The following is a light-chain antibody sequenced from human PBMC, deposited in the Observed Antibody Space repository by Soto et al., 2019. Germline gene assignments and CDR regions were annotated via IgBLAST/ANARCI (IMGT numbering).Light chain of an antibody. CDR1: QSVSSN. V-gene: IGKV3-11*01. CDR2: DAS. CDR3: QQRSNWPLT. J-gene: IGKJ4*01. Sequence: EIVMTQSPVTLSVSPGERATLSCRASQSVSSNLAWYQQKPGQAPSLLIYDASNRATGIPARFSGSGSGTDFTLTISSLEPEDFAVYYCQQRSNWPLTFGGGTKVDIK.